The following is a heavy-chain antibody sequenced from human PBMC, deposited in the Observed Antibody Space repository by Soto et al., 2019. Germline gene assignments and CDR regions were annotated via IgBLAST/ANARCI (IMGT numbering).Heavy chain of an antibody. J-gene: IGHJ4*02. CDR2: IIPIFGTA. Sequence: QVQLVQSGAEVKKPGSSVKVSCKASGGTFSSYAISWVRQAPGQGLEWMGGIIPIFGTANYAQKFQGRVTITADESTSKAYMELSSLRSEDTAVYYCARDLGGGHGEGATPALFDYWGQGTLVTVSS. CDR3: ARDLGGGHGEGATPALFDY. CDR1: GGTFSSYA. D-gene: IGHD1-26*01. V-gene: IGHV1-69*01.